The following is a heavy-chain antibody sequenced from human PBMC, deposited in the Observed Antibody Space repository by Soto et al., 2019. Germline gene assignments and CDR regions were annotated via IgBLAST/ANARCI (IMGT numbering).Heavy chain of an antibody. CDR1: GFTFSSYG. J-gene: IGHJ3*02. D-gene: IGHD3-10*01. CDR2: ISYDGSNK. Sequence: QVQLVECGGGVVQPGRSLRLSCAASGFTFSSYGMHWVRQAPGKGLEWVAVISYDGSNKYYADSVKGRFTISRDNSKNTLDLQMNSLRAEDTAVYYCLVWNLNGSGSTNAFDIWGQGTMVTVSS. V-gene: IGHV3-30*03. CDR3: LVWNLNGSGSTNAFDI.